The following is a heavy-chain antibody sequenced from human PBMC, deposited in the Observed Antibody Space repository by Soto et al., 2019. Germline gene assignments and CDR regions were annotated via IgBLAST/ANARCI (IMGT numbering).Heavy chain of an antibody. CDR1: GFTFSSYA. CDR2: ISYDGSNK. Sequence: QVQLVESGGGVVQPGRSLRLSCAASGFTFSSYAMHWVRQAPGKGLEWVAVISYDGSNKYYADSVKGRFTISRDNSKNTLYLQMNSLRAEDTAVYYCAREGGQRYCSSTSCYGAFDYWGQGTLVTVSS. D-gene: IGHD2-2*01. J-gene: IGHJ4*02. V-gene: IGHV3-30-3*01. CDR3: AREGGQRYCSSTSCYGAFDY.